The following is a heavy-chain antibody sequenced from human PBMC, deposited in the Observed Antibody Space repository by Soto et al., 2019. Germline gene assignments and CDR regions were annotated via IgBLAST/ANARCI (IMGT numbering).Heavy chain of an antibody. CDR1: GFSFTNYW. CDR2: INGDGSEI. V-gene: IGHV3-7*01. D-gene: IGHD1-26*01. CDR3: ARDIVPNTFDY. Sequence: EVHLVESGGGLVRPGGSLRLSCVASGFSFTNYWMIWARQAPGKGLEWLANINGDGSEIHYVDYVKGRFTISRDNAKRSLFLQINSLRAEDTAVYFCARDIVPNTFDYWGQGTLVTVSS. J-gene: IGHJ4*02.